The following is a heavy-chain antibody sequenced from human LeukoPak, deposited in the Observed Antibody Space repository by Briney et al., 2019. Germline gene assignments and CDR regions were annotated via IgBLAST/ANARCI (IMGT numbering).Heavy chain of an antibody. D-gene: IGHD3-3*02. CDR1: GYTFTSYY. J-gene: IGHJ4*02. CDR3: ARAPFNTEFDY. CDR2: ISAYNGNT. Sequence: ASVKVSCKASGYTFTSYYMHWVRQAPGQGLEWMGWISAYNGNTNYAQKLQGRVTMTTDTSTSTAYMELRSLRSDDTAVYYCARAPFNTEFDYWGQGTLVTVSS. V-gene: IGHV1-18*04.